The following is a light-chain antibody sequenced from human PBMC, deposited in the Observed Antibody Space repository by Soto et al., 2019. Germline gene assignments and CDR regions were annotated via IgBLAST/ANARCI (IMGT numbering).Light chain of an antibody. CDR1: SSNIGATSD. J-gene: IGLJ3*02. V-gene: IGLV1-40*01. CDR3: PSYASNSGV. CDR2: GNT. Sequence: QLVLTQPPSVSGAPGQRVTISCTGSSSNIGATSDVHWYQQLPGTAPKLLIYGNTNRPSGVPDRFSGSKSGTSASLAITGLQAEDEADYYCPSYASNSGVFGGGTQLTVL.